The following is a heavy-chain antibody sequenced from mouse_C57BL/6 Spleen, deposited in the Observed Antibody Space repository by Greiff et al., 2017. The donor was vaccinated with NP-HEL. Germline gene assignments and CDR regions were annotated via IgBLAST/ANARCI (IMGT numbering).Heavy chain of an antibody. Sequence: VQLQQSGAELVRPGSSVKLSCKASGYTFTSYWMHWVKQRPIQGLEWIGNIDPSDSETHYNQKFKDKATLTVDKSSSTAYMQLSSLTSEDSAVYYCARRGWDENYAMDYWGQRTSVTVSS. D-gene: IGHD4-1*01. CDR2: IDPSDSET. V-gene: IGHV1-52*01. CDR3: ARRGWDENYAMDY. J-gene: IGHJ4*01. CDR1: GYTFTSYW.